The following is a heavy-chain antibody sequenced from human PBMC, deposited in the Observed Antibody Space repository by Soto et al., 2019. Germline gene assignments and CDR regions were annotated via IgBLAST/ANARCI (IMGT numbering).Heavy chain of an antibody. CDR2: IIPIFGTA. D-gene: IGHD3-22*01. Sequence: GASVKVSCKASGGTCSSYAISWVRQAPGQGLEWMGGIIPIFGTANYAQKFQGRVTITADESTSTAYMELSSLRSEDTAVYYCARARREIVVVRVISGAFDIWGQGTMVTVSS. CDR3: ARARREIVVVRVISGAFDI. J-gene: IGHJ3*02. CDR1: GGTCSSYA. V-gene: IGHV1-69*13.